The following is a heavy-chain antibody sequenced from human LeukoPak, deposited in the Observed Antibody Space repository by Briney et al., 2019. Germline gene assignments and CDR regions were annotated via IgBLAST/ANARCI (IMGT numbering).Heavy chain of an antibody. CDR3: ARGPPTIVVVITTGDFDS. CDR2: INPNSGGT. CDR1: GYTFTGYY. V-gene: IGHV1-2*02. Sequence: ASVKVSCKASGYTFTGYYIHWVRQSPGQGLEWMGWINPNSGGTNYAQKFQGRVTMTRDTSISTAYMELRRLRSDDRAVYYCARGPPTIVVVITTGDFDSWGQGTLVTVSS. D-gene: IGHD3-22*01. J-gene: IGHJ4*02.